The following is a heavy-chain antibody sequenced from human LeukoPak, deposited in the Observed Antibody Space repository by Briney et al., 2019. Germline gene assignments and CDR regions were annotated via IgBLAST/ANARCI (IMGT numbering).Heavy chain of an antibody. V-gene: IGHV4-34*01. Sequence: SETLSLTCAVYGGCFSGYYWSWIRQPPGKGLEWIGEINHSGSTNYNPSLKSRVTISVDTSKNQFSLKLSSVTAADTAVYYCARGRCGGDCYSPFYYYYYYMDVWGKGTTVTVSS. CDR1: GGCFSGYY. J-gene: IGHJ6*03. CDR3: ARGRCGGDCYSPFYYYYYYMDV. D-gene: IGHD2-21*02. CDR2: INHSGST.